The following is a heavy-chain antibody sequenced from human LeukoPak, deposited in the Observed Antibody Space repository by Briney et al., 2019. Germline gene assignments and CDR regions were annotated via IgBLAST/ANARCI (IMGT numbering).Heavy chain of an antibody. D-gene: IGHD5-24*01. V-gene: IGHV3-48*03. Sequence: GGSLRLSCAASGFSFGSYEMNWVRQAPGKGLEWVSYISSSGSNKYYADSVKGRFTISRDNARNSLYLQMNSLRADDTAVYYCARGERWLLPPTDYWGQGTLVTVSS. CDR3: ARGERWLLPPTDY. CDR2: ISSSGSNK. J-gene: IGHJ4*02. CDR1: GFSFGSYE.